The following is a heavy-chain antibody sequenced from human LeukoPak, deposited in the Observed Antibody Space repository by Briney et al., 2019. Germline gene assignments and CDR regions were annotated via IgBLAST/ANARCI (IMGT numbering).Heavy chain of an antibody. V-gene: IGHV4-59*12. D-gene: IGHD5-18*01. CDR1: SGSINTYY. CDR2: IYYSGNT. Sequence: PSETLSLTCTVSSGSINTYYWTWIRQPPGKGLEWIGYIYYSGNTNYSPSLKSRVTISVDSSKNQFSLKLSSVTAADTAVYYCARGSWDTAMVTDYWGQGTLVTVSS. CDR3: ARGSWDTAMVTDY. J-gene: IGHJ4*02.